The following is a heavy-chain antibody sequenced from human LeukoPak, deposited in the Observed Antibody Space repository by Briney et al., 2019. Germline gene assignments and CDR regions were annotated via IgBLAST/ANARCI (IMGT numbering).Heavy chain of an antibody. V-gene: IGHV3-30*04. Sequence: GGSLRLSCAASGFTFSSYAMHWVRQAPGKGLEWVAVISYDGSNKYYADSVKGRFTISRDNSKNTLYLQMNSLRAEDTAVYYCARKLWFGESHAFDIWGQGTMVTVSS. D-gene: IGHD3-10*01. CDR1: GFTFSSYA. CDR2: ISYDGSNK. CDR3: ARKLWFGESHAFDI. J-gene: IGHJ3*02.